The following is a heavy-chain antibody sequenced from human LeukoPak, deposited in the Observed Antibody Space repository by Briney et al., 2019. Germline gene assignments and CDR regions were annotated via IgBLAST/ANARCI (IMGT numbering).Heavy chain of an antibody. V-gene: IGHV3-21*01. CDR2: ISSGSRYI. J-gene: IGHJ4*02. CDR3: ARDPYGGNKRYFDY. CDR1: GFSFRTYS. D-gene: IGHD4-23*01. Sequence: PGGSLRLSCVASGFSFRTYSINWVRQAPGKGLEWVSSISSGSRYIYYADSLKGRLTISRDNAKNSVFLEMNNLRVEDTAVYYCARDPYGGNKRYFDYWGQGTLVTVSS.